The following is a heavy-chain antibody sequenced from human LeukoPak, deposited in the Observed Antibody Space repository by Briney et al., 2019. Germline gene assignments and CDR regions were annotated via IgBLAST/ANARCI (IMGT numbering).Heavy chain of an antibody. CDR2: IYSGGST. V-gene: IGHV3-66*01. D-gene: IGHD5-24*01. CDR3: ARDGGDGYSPDAFDI. Sequence: PGGSLRLSCAAAGFTVSSNYMSWVRQAPGKGLEWVSVIYSGGSTYYADSVKGRFTISRDNSKNTLYLQMNSLRAEDTAVYYCARDGGDGYSPDAFDIWGQGTMVTVSS. CDR1: GFTVSSNY. J-gene: IGHJ3*02.